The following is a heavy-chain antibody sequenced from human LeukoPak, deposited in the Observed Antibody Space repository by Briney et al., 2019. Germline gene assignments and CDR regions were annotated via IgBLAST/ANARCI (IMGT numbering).Heavy chain of an antibody. V-gene: IGHV1-8*01. J-gene: IGHJ4*02. Sequence: ASVKVSCKASGYTFTSYDINWVRPATGQGLEWMGWMNPNSGNTGYAQKFQGRVTMTRNTSISTAYMELSSLRSEDTAVYYCARVRDGHKSPAGGYWGQGTLVTVSS. CDR2: MNPNSGNT. CDR3: ARVRDGHKSPAGGY. CDR1: GYTFTSYD. D-gene: IGHD5-24*01.